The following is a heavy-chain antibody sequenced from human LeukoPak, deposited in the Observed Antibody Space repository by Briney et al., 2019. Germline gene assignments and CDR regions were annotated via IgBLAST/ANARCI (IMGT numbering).Heavy chain of an antibody. Sequence: GKSLRLSCAASVFTFSNYSMHWVRQALCKGLEWVAVTSYDESNKYYADSVKGRFTISRDNSKKTLYLQMNSLRGEDTAVYYCANERWLQWGQGTLVTVSS. J-gene: IGHJ4*02. V-gene: IGHV3-30*04. CDR1: VFTFSNYS. CDR2: TSYDESNK. CDR3: ANERWLQ. D-gene: IGHD5-24*01.